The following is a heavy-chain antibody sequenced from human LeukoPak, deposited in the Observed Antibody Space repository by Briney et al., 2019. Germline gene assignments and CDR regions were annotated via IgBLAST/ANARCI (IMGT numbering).Heavy chain of an antibody. CDR2: INPSGGST. D-gene: IGHD3-16*02. CDR3: ARDREITFGGVIAPRVGAFDI. CDR1: GYTFTSYG. J-gene: IGHJ3*02. Sequence: ASVKVSCKASGYTFTSYGISWVRQAPGQGLEWMGIINPSGGSTSYAQKFQGRVTMTRDTSTSTVYMELSSLRSDDTAVYYCARDREITFGGVIAPRVGAFDIWGQGTMVTVSS. V-gene: IGHV1-46*01.